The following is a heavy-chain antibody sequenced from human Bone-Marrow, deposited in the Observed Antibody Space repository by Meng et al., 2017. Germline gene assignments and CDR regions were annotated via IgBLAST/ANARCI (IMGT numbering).Heavy chain of an antibody. CDR3: SGHVDY. CDR2: MKSNVDGGTV. CDR1: GITFSNAW. Sequence: GAALKISWAASGITFSNAWKTWVRQAPGKRLEWSGRMKSNVDGGTVDYAAAVKGRFFITRDDSENTYYLQMNSLKTEDTAVYYCSGHVDYWGQGTLVTVSS. J-gene: IGHJ4*02. V-gene: IGHV3-15*01.